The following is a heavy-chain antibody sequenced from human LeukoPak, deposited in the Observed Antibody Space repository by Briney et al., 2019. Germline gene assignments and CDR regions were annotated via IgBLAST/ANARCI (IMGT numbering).Heavy chain of an antibody. CDR3: ARNYYYDNSGYYYPYYGMDV. Sequence: PGGSLRLSCAASGFTFSSYSMNWVRQAPGKGLEWVSSISSSSSYIYYADSVKGRFTIPRDNAKNSLYLQMNSLRAEDTAVYYCARNYYYDNSGYYYPYYGMDVWGQGTTVTVSS. J-gene: IGHJ6*02. CDR2: ISSSSSYI. D-gene: IGHD3-22*01. CDR1: GFTFSSYS. V-gene: IGHV3-21*04.